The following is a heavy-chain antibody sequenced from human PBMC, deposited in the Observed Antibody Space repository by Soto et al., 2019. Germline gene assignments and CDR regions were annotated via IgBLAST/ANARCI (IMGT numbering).Heavy chain of an antibody. J-gene: IGHJ4*02. Sequence: SETLSLTCAVYGGFLSESYWTWIRQPPGKGLEWIGEINHVGGTNYNPSLKSRVTMSVDTSQNQFSLRLISVTAADTAMYFCARDAALQGAADRFDYWGQGVLVSVS. CDR2: INHVGGT. CDR1: GGFLSESY. D-gene: IGHD2-15*01. V-gene: IGHV4-34*01. CDR3: ARDAALQGAADRFDY.